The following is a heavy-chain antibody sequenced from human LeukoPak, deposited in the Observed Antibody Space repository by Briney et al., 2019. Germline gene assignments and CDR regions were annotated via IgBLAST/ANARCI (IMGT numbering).Heavy chain of an antibody. CDR3: AKDVNSSGYYLGFDY. CDR2: ISGGGDK. D-gene: IGHD3-22*01. J-gene: IGHJ4*02. V-gene: IGHV3-53*01. Sequence: PGGSLRLSCAASGFTVSSNYMSWVRQAPGKGLEWVTTISGGGDKQYADHVKGRFTVSRDDSKNTLYLQMNSLRAEDTALYYCAKDVNSSGYYLGFDYWGQGTLVTVSS. CDR1: GFTVSSNY.